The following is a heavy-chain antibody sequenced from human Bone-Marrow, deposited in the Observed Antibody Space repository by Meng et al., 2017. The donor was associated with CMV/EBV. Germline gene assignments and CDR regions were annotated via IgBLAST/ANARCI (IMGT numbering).Heavy chain of an antibody. CDR3: AAGRRTTILVF. J-gene: IGHJ4*02. D-gene: IGHD4-11*01. CDR2: INPNSGDT. Sequence: ASVKVSCKASGYTFTAHYFHWVRQAPGQGLEWMGWINPNSGDTNCAQSFQGRVTMTRDTSISTAYMELSRLRSDDTAVYYCAAGRRTTILVFWGQGTLVTVSS. V-gene: IGHV1-2*02. CDR1: GYTFTAHY.